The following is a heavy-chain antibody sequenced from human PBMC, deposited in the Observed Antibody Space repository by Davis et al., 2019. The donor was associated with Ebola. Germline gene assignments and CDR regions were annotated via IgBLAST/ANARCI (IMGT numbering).Heavy chain of an antibody. CDR2: INNDGSLK. J-gene: IGHJ5*02. V-gene: IGHV3-7*01. D-gene: IGHD1-14*01. CDR3: VRSPERGTIDR. Sequence: GESLKISCAASGFTFSNSWMSWVRQAPGKGLEWVANINNDGSLKYHVDSVKGRFTTSRDNPKNSLYLQLNSLRAEDTAVYYCVRSPERGTIDRWGQGTLVTVSS. CDR1: GFTFSNSW.